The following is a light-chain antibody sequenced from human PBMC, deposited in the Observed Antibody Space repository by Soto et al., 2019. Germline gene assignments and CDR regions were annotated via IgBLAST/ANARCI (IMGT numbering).Light chain of an antibody. Sequence: IVPTHSLASVPVSLGERATINCKSSQSVLFSKNKKNYLAWYQQKPGQPPKLLIYGASIRECGVPTRFSGSGSGTNFTLTISSLQAEDAAVYYCQQYYTTPPTFGLGTKVDIK. J-gene: IGKJ1*01. V-gene: IGKV4-1*01. CDR3: QQYYTTPPT. CDR2: GAS. CDR1: QSVLFSKNKKNY.